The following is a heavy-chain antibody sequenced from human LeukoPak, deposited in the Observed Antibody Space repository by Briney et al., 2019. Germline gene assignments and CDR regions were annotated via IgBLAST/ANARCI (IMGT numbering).Heavy chain of an antibody. CDR3: ARHGNWAFDF. D-gene: IGHD1-1*01. CDR1: GFTFSSSW. V-gene: IGHV3-7*04. J-gene: IGHJ3*01. Sequence: GGSLRLSCAASGFTFSSSWMSWVRQAPGKGLEWVATIDEVGSDKQYMDSVKGRLSISRDNPKNSLYLQMNSPRAEDTAVYFCARHGNWAFDFWGQGTMVTVSS. CDR2: IDEVGSDK.